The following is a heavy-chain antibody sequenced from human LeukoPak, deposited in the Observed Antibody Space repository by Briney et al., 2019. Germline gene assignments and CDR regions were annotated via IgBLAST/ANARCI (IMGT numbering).Heavy chain of an antibody. Sequence: GGSLRLSRAASGFTFDDYGMSWVRQAPGKGLEWVSGINWNGGSTGYADSVKGRFTISRDNAKNSLYLQMNSLRAEDTAVYYCARDRGGYDSTHEYWGQGTLVTVSS. CDR3: ARDRGGYDSTHEY. J-gene: IGHJ4*02. CDR1: GFTFDDYG. V-gene: IGHV3-20*04. D-gene: IGHD5-12*01. CDR2: INWNGGST.